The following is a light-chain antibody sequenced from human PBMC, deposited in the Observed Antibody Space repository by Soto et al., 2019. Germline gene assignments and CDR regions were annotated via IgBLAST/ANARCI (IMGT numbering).Light chain of an antibody. J-gene: IGKJ1*01. V-gene: IGKV3-20*01. Sequence: EIVLTQSPGTLSLSPGARATLSCRASQSVSSNYLAWYQQKPGQAPRPLIYGASSRATGIPDRFSGSGAGTDFTLTISRLESEDFAVYYCQQYGSSPWTFGQGTKVEIK. CDR3: QQYGSSPWT. CDR2: GAS. CDR1: QSVSSNY.